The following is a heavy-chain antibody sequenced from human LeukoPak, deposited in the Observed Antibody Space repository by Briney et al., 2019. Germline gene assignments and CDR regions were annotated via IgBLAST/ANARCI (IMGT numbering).Heavy chain of an antibody. J-gene: IGHJ2*01. D-gene: IGHD6-13*01. CDR2: IYYSGST. CDR3: ARLSSSWYQDWYFDL. V-gene: IGHV4-39*07. Sequence: PSETLSLTCTVSGGSISSSSYYWGWIRQPPGKGLEWIGSIYYSGSTYYNPSLKSRVTISVDTSKNQFSLKLSSVTAADTAVYYCARLSSSWYQDWYFDLWGRGTLVTVSS. CDR1: GGSISSSSYY.